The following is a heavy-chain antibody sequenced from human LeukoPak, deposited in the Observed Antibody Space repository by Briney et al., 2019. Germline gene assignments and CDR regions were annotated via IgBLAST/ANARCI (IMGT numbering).Heavy chain of an antibody. CDR2: IYYSGST. CDR1: GGSISSSSYY. CDR3: ARHPPIFYDSSGYYSPSALDY. V-gene: IGHV4-39*01. J-gene: IGHJ4*02. Sequence: PSETLSLTCTVSGGSISSSSYYRGWIRQPPGKGLEWIGSIYYSGSTYYNPSLKSRVTISVDTSKNQFSLKLSSVTAADTAVYYCARHPPIFYDSSGYYSPSALDYWGQGTLVTVSS. D-gene: IGHD3-22*01.